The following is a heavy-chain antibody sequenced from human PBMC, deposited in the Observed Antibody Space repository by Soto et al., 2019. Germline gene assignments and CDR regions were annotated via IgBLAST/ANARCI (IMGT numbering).Heavy chain of an antibody. J-gene: IGHJ4*02. CDR1: GFTFSSYW. D-gene: IGHD3-9*01. CDR3: ARDLMRHDGGYYDILTGYHIDY. V-gene: IGHV3-7*05. CDR2: IKQDGSEK. Sequence: GGSLRLSCAASGFTFSSYWMSWVRQAPGKGLEWVANIKQDGSEKYYVDSVKGRFTISRDNAKNSLYLQMNSLRAEDTAVYYCARDLMRHDGGYYDILTGYHIDYWGQGTLVTVSS.